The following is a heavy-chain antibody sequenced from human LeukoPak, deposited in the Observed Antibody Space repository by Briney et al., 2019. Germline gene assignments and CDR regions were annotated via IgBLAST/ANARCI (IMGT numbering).Heavy chain of an antibody. J-gene: IGHJ6*02. CDR1: GGTFSSYA. V-gene: IGHV1-69*04. CDR3: GGGSYLPRYYYYGMDV. CDR2: IIPILGIA. D-gene: IGHD1-26*01. Sequence: SVKVSCKASGGTFSSYAISWVRQAPGQGLEWMGRIIPILGIANYAQKFQGRVTITADKSTSTAYMELSSLRSEDTAVYYCGGGSYLPRYYYYGMDVWGQGTTVTVSS.